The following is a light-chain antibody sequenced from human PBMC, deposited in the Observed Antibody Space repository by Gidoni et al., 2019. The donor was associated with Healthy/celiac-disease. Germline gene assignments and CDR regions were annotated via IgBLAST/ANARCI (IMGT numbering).Light chain of an antibody. CDR1: SSDVGGYNY. CDR2: EVS. V-gene: IGLV2-14*01. J-gene: IGLJ2*01. Sequence: QSALTQPASVSVSPGQSITISCTGTSSDVGGYNYVSWYQQHPGKAPKFMIYEVSNRPSGVSNRFSGSKSGNTASLTISGLQAEDEADYYCCSYTSSSALVVFGGGTKLTVL. CDR3: CSYTSSSALVV.